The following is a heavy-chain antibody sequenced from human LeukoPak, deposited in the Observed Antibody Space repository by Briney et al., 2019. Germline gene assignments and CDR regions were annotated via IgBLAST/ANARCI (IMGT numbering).Heavy chain of an antibody. J-gene: IGHJ5*02. D-gene: IGHD6-19*01. Sequence: GGSLRLSCAASGFTFSSYSMNWVRQAPGKGLEWVSSINSSSSYIYYADSVKGRFTISRDNAKNSLYLQMNSLRAEDTAVYYCARGGQWPTNWFDPWGQGTLVTVSS. CDR3: ARGGQWPTNWFDP. CDR2: INSSSSYI. V-gene: IGHV3-21*01. CDR1: GFTFSSYS.